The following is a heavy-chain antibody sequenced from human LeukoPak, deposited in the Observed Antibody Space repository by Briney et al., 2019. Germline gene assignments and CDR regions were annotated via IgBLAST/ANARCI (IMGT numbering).Heavy chain of an antibody. V-gene: IGHV4-59*01. D-gene: IGHD2-2*01. CDR1: GGSISSYY. Sequence: SETLSLTCTVSGGSISSYYWSWIRQPPGKGLEWIGYIYYSGSTNYNPSLKSRVTISVDTSKNQFSLKLSSVTAADTAVYYCARGQTVYCSSTSCLANAFDIWGQGTMVTVSS. CDR2: IYYSGST. CDR3: ARGQTVYCSSTSCLANAFDI. J-gene: IGHJ3*02.